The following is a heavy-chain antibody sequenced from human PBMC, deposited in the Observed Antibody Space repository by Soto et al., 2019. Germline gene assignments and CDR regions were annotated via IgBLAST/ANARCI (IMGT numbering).Heavy chain of an antibody. CDR3: AIDLPPVDY. V-gene: IGHV1-18*01. CDR1: GYTFTSYG. J-gene: IGHJ4*02. Sequence: QVQLVQSGAEVKKPGASVKVSCKASGYTFTSYGISWVRQAPGPGLAWMGWISAYNGNTNYAQKLQGRVTMTTDTSTGTAYMELRSLRSADTAVYYCAIDLPPVDYWGQGTLVTVSS. CDR2: ISAYNGNT.